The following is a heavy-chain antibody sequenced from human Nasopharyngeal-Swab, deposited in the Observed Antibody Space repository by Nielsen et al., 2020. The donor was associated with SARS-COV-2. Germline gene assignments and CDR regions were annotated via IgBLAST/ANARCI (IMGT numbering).Heavy chain of an antibody. J-gene: IGHJ6*02. Sequence: GGSLRLSCVASGFTFNNHGMHWVRQAPGKGLEWVAVISYDGSKKEYADSVKGRFTISRDNSKNTLFLQMNSLTTEDTAVYYCAKWMGVFMVYAVLGGLDVWGQGTTVTVSS. D-gene: IGHD2-8*01. V-gene: IGHV3-30*18. CDR2: ISYDGSKK. CDR1: GFTFNNHG. CDR3: AKWMGVFMVYAVLGGLDV.